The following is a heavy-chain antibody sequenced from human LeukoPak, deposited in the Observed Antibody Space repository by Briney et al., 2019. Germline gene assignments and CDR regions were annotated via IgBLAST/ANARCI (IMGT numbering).Heavy chain of an antibody. CDR3: ARDEGDYRAFDI. CDR1: GDSISSTNW. CDR2: IYHSGST. D-gene: IGHD4-17*01. V-gene: IGHV4-4*02. Sequence: PSGTLSLTCAVSGDSISSTNWWSWLRQSPGKGLECIGEIYHSGSTNYNPSLKSRVTISVDKSKNQFSLKLSSVTAADTAVYYCARDEGDYRAFDIWGQGTMVTVSS. J-gene: IGHJ3*02.